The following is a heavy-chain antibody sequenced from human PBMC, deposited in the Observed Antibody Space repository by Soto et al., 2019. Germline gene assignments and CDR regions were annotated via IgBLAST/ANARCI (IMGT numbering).Heavy chain of an antibody. CDR2: ISYDGSNK. V-gene: IGHV3-30-3*01. D-gene: IGHD6-13*01. CDR1: GFTFSSYA. CDR3: AREGYSSSWHGYFDL. Sequence: QVQLVESGGGVVQPGRSLRLSCAASGFTFSSYAMHWVRQAPGKGLEWVAVISYDGSNKYYADSVKGRFTISRDNSKNTLYLQMNSLRAEDTAVYYCAREGYSSSWHGYFDLWGRGTLVTVAS. J-gene: IGHJ2*01.